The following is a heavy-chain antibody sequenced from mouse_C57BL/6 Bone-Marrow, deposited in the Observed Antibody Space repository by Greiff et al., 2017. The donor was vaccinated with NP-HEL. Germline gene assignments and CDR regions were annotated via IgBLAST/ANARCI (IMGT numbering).Heavy chain of an antibody. CDR1: GFNIKDYY. CDR3: ARDLLWLRREYFDV. Sequence: EVQLQQSGAELVKPGASVKLSCTASGFNIKDYYMHWVKQRTEQGLEWIGRIDPEDGETKYAPTFQGQATITADTSSNTACLQLSSLTSEDTAVYYCARDLLWLRREYFDVWGQGTTLTVSS. CDR2: IDPEDGET. V-gene: IGHV14-2*01. J-gene: IGHJ2*01. D-gene: IGHD2-2*01.